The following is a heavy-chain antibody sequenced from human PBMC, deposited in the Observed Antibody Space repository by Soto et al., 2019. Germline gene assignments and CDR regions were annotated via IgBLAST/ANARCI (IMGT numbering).Heavy chain of an antibody. J-gene: IGHJ4*02. CDR2: INPNSGGT. Sequence: GASVKVSCKASGYTFTGYYMHWVRQAPGQGLEWMGWINPNSGGTNYAQKFQGRVTMTRDTSISTAHMELSRLRSDDTAVYYCASGDARITIFGVVTPGFDYWGQGTLVTVSS. CDR1: GYTFTGYY. D-gene: IGHD3-3*01. CDR3: ASGDARITIFGVVTPGFDY. V-gene: IGHV1-2*02.